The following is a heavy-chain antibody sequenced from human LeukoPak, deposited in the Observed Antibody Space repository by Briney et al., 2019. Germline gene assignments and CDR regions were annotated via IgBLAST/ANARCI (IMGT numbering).Heavy chain of an antibody. V-gene: IGHV4-38-2*02. J-gene: IGHJ4*02. CDR2: ICHSGST. CDR1: GYSISSGYC. Sequence: SETLSLTCTVSGYSISSGYCWGWVRQPPGKGLEWIGSICHSGSTYYNPSLKSRVSMSVDTSKNQCTLKLSSVTAADTAVYYCARVGDYALKDWGQGTLVTVSS. D-gene: IGHD3-16*01. CDR3: ARVGDYALKD.